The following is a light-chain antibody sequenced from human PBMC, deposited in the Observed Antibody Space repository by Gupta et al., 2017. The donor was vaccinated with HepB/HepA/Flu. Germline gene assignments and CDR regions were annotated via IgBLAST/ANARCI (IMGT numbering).Light chain of an antibody. CDR1: QSISSY. CDR2: AAS. V-gene: IGKV1-39*01. CDR3: QQSYSTSCS. J-gene: IGKJ2*04. Sequence: DIQMTQSPSSLSASVGDRVTITCRASQSISSYLNWYQQKPGKAPKLLIYAASSLQSGVPSRFSGSGSGTDVTLTISSLQPEDFATYYCQQSYSTSCSFGQGTKLEIK.